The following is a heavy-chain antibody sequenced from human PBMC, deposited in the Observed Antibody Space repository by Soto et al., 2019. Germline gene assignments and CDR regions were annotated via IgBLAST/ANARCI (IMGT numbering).Heavy chain of an antibody. V-gene: IGHV3-48*03. CDR3: ARGSIVVVVAATTPFDY. Sequence: GGSLRLSCAASGFTFSDYEMNWVRQAPGKGLEWVSKISSDGNTKSYAHSVEGRFTISRDNAKNSLFLPMNSLRAEDTAVYYCARGSIVVVVAATTPFDYWGQGTLVTVSS. J-gene: IGHJ4*02. D-gene: IGHD2-15*01. CDR1: GFTFSDYE. CDR2: ISSDGNTK.